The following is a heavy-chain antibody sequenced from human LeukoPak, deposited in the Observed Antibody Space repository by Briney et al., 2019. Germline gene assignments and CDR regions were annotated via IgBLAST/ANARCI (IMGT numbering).Heavy chain of an antibody. Sequence: GGSLRLSCAASGFTFNSYWMHWVRQVPGKGLVWVSRINGDGSITNYADSVKGRFTISRDNSKNTLYLQMSSLRAEDTAVYYCAKVNYYDSSGYYYFDYWGQGTLVTVSS. J-gene: IGHJ4*02. D-gene: IGHD3-22*01. CDR1: GFTFNSYW. V-gene: IGHV3-74*01. CDR3: AKVNYYDSSGYYYFDY. CDR2: INGDGSIT.